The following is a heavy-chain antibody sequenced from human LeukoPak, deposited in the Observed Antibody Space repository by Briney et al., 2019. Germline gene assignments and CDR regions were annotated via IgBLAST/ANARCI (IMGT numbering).Heavy chain of an antibody. CDR2: ISYDGSNK. CDR3: ARDFQRYYYGMDV. V-gene: IGHV3-30-3*01. CDR1: GFTFSSYA. D-gene: IGHD5-24*01. J-gene: IGHJ6*02. Sequence: GGSLRLSCAASGFTFSSYAMHWVRQAPGKGLEWVAVISYDGSNKYYADSVEGRFTISRDNSKNTLYLQMNSLRAEDTAVYYCARDFQRYYYGMDVWGQGTTVTVSS.